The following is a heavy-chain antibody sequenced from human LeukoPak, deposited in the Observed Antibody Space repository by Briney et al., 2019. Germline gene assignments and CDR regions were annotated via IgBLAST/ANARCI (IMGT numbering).Heavy chain of an antibody. CDR1: GVSISSSSYY. J-gene: IGHJ4*02. Sequence: SETLSLTCTVSGVSISSSSYYWGWIRQPPGKGLEWIGSIYYSGGTYYNPSLKSRVTISVDTSKNQFSLKLSSVTAADTAVYYCARTCSTSCYPYYFDYWGQGTLVTVSS. CDR3: ARTCSTSCYPYYFDY. V-gene: IGHV4-39*07. CDR2: IYYSGGT. D-gene: IGHD2-2*01.